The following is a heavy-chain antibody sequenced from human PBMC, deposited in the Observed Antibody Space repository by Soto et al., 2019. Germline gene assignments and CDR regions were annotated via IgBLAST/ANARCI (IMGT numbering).Heavy chain of an antibody. D-gene: IGHD3-9*01. Sequence: PSETLSLTCTVSGGSISSCGYYWSWIRQHPGKGLEWIGYNYYSGSTYYNPSLKSRVTISVDTSKNQFSLKLSSVTAADTAVYYCARLNEYYDILTGPGRNDAFDIWGQGTMVTVSS. J-gene: IGHJ3*02. CDR2: NYYSGST. CDR3: ARLNEYYDILTGPGRNDAFDI. CDR1: GGSISSCGYY. V-gene: IGHV4-31*03.